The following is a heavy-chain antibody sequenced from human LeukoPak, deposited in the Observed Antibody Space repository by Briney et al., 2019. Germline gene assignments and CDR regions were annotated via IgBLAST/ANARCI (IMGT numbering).Heavy chain of an antibody. V-gene: IGHV1-8*03. J-gene: IGHJ6*03. CDR1: GYTFTSYD. D-gene: IGHD3-16*01. CDR3: ARDRGGAPYYYYYMDV. CDR2: MNPNSGNT. Sequence: ASVKVSCKASGYTFTSYDINWVRQATGQGLEWMGWMNPNSGNTGYAQKFQGRVTITRNTSISTVYMELSSLRSEDTAVYYCARDRGGAPYYYYYMDVWGKGTTVTVSS.